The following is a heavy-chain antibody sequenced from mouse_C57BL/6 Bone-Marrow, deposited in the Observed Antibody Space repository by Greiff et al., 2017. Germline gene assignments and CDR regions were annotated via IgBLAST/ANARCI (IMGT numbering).Heavy chain of an antibody. CDR3: ARSHDGSSYNY. J-gene: IGHJ2*01. CDR1: GYTFTDYY. D-gene: IGHD1-1*01. CDR2: INPYNGGT. Sequence: VQLKESGPVLVKPGASVKMSCKASGYTFTDYYMNWVKQSHGKSLEWIGVINPYNGGTSSNQKFKGKATLTVDKSSSTAYMELNSLTSEDSAVYYCARSHDGSSYNYWGQGTTLTVSS. V-gene: IGHV1-19*01.